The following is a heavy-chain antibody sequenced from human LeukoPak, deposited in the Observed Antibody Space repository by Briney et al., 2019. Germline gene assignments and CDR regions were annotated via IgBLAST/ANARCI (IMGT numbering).Heavy chain of an antibody. CDR1: GFTASSDY. Sequence: RGSLRLSCAASGFTASSDYMSWVRQAPGKGLEWVSVIDPSGSTFYTDSVKGRFTISRDNFKNTVYLQMNFLRAEDTAVYYCARDGSARPEHYWGQGTRVTVSS. CDR3: ARDGSARPEHY. V-gene: IGHV3-66*01. J-gene: IGHJ4*02. D-gene: IGHD6-6*01. CDR2: IDPSGST.